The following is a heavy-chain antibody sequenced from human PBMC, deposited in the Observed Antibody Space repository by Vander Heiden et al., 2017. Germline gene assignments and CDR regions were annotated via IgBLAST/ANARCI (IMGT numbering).Heavy chain of an antibody. CDR2: VNEDGSTT. J-gene: IGHJ4*02. CDR1: GFTFSTFW. D-gene: IGHD4-17*01. CDR3: TRELSGARDY. Sequence: EVQLVESGGGLVQPGESLRLSCAASGFTFSTFWMHWGRQDQGKGPVWVSRVNEDGSTTNYADYVKGRFTISRDNAKNTLYLQMNRLRAEDTAVYYCTRELSGARDYWGQGTLVTVSS. V-gene: IGHV3-74*01.